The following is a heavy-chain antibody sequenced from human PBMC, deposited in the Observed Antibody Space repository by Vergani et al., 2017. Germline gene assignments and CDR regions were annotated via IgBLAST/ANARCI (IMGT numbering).Heavy chain of an antibody. CDR3: ARDDSGYDLKYYYYYMDV. CDR2: ISGSGGST. D-gene: IGHD5-12*01. Sequence: EVQLLESGGGLVQPGGSLRLSCAASGFTFSSYAMSWVRQAPGKGLEWVSAISGSGGSTYYADSVKGRFTISRDNSKNTLYLQMNSLRAEDTAVYYCARDDSGYDLKYYYYYMDVWGKGTTVTVSS. CDR1: GFTFSSYA. J-gene: IGHJ6*03. V-gene: IGHV3-23*01.